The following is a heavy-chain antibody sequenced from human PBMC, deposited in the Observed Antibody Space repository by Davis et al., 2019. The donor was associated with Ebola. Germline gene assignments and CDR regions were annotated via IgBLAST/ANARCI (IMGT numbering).Heavy chain of an antibody. CDR3: ARVLVGGFLWFRDPDHSRGYYYGMDV. V-gene: IGHV3-30*04. J-gene: IGHJ6*02. D-gene: IGHD3-10*01. Sequence: PGGSLRLSCAASGFTFSSYAMHWVRQAPGKGLEWVAVISDDGSNKHYAESVKGRFSISRDNSKNTLHMDMNSLRIEDTAVYYCARVLVGGFLWFRDPDHSRGYYYGMDVWGQGTTVIVSS. CDR1: GFTFSSYA. CDR2: ISDDGSNK.